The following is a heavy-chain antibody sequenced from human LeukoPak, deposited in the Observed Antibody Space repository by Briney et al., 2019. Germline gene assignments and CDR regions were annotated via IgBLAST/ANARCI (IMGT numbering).Heavy chain of an antibody. V-gene: IGHV3-13*01. CDR2: IGTAGDT. CDR1: GFTFSSYD. Sequence: GGSLRLSCAASGFTFSSYDMHWVRQATGKGLGGVSAIGTAGDTYYPGSVKGRFTISRENAKNSLYLQMNSLGAGDTAVYYCARADRLWFGESLPSAPGSGMDVWGQGTTVTVSS. D-gene: IGHD3-10*01. J-gene: IGHJ6*02. CDR3: ARADRLWFGESLPSAPGSGMDV.